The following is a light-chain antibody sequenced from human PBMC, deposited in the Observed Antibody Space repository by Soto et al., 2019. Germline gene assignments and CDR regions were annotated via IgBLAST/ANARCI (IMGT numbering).Light chain of an antibody. J-gene: IGLJ1*01. V-gene: IGLV2-14*01. CDR2: EVN. Sequence: QSALTQPASVSGSPGQSITISCTGTSSDVGGYNYVSWYQQHPDKAPKLMIYEVNNRPSGVSTRFSGSKSGNTASLTISGLQAEDEAYYYCTSFTSSSTYVFGTGTKLTVL. CDR1: SSDVGGYNY. CDR3: TSFTSSSTYV.